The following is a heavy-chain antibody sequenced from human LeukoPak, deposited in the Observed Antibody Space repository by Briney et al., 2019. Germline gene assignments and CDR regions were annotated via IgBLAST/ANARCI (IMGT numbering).Heavy chain of an antibody. J-gene: IGHJ4*02. D-gene: IGHD4-17*01. CDR1: GGSISGYY. V-gene: IGHV4-4*07. Sequence: SETLSLTCTVAGGSISGYYWSWIRQPAGKGREWIGRIYTSGITNYNPSLKSRVTMSIDTSKNQFSLKLSSVTAADTAVYYCAREGATVRSLYYWGQGTLVTVSS. CDR3: AREGATVRSLYY. CDR2: IYTSGIT.